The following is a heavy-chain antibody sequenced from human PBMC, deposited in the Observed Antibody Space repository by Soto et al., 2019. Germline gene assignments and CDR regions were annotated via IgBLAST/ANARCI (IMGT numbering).Heavy chain of an antibody. CDR3: TRESIGTGSGRLYAPRSLYMDV. CDR2: IRSKAYGGTT. J-gene: IGHJ6*03. CDR1: GFTFGDYA. V-gene: IGHV3-49*03. Sequence: EVQLVESGGGLVQPGRSLRLSCTASGFTFGDYAMSWFRQAPGKGLEWVGFIRSKAYGGTTEYAASVKGRFTISRDDSKSIAYLQMNSLKTEDTAVYYCTRESIGTGSGRLYAPRSLYMDVWGKGTTVTVSS. D-gene: IGHD3-10*01.